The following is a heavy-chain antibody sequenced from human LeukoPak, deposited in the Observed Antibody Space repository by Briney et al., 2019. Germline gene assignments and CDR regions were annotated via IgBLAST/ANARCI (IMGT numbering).Heavy chain of an antibody. J-gene: IGHJ4*02. Sequence: GGSLRLSCAASGFTFSSYWMSWVRQAPGKGLEWVANIKQDGSEKYYVDSVKGRFTISGDNAKNSLYLQMDSLRAEDTAVYYCARDPRTYATFTFDYWGQGTLVTVSS. D-gene: IGHD5-12*01. V-gene: IGHV3-7*01. CDR2: IKQDGSEK. CDR1: GFTFSSYW. CDR3: ARDPRTYATFTFDY.